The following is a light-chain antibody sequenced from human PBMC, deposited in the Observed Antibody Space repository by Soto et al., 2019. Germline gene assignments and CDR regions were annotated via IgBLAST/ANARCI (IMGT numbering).Light chain of an antibody. CDR3: QVWDRSSDRPFV. J-gene: IGLJ1*01. CDR1: NIGRKS. V-gene: IGLV3-21*02. Sequence: SSVLTQPPSVSVAPGQTARITCGGNNIGRKSVHWYQQKPGQAPVLVVYDNRDRPSGIPERISGSNSGNTATLTISRVEAGDEADYYCQVWDRSSDRPFVFAAGTKVTVL. CDR2: DNR.